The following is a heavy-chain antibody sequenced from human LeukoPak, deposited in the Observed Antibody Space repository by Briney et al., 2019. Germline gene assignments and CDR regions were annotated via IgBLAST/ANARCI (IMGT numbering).Heavy chain of an antibody. CDR2: INPISGGT. CDR3: ARGASGQQLVSGDY. CDR1: GYTFTGYY. V-gene: IGHV1-2*02. J-gene: IGHJ4*02. Sequence: GASVTVSCKASGYTFTGYYMHWVRQAPGQGLEWMGWINPISGGTNYAQNFQGRVTVTRDTSISTAYMELSRLRSDDTAVYYCARGASGQQLVSGDYWGQGTLVTVSS. D-gene: IGHD6-13*01.